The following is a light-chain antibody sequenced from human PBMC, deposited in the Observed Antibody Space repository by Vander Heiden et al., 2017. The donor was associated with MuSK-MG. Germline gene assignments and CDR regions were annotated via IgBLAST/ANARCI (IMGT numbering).Light chain of an antibody. CDR1: QRINDW. J-gene: IGKJ3*01. Sequence: DIQMTQSPSTLSASVGDRVTITCRASQRINDWLAWYQPKPGKAPNLLIYRASTLQSGVPPRFRGSGSGTEFTLTIRGLQPDDFATYYCQQYNSRAPLTFGQGTKVVIK. V-gene: IGKV1-5*03. CDR2: RAS. CDR3: QQYNSRAPLT.